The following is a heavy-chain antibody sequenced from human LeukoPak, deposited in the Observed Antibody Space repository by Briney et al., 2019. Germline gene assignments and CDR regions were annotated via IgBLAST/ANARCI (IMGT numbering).Heavy chain of an antibody. D-gene: IGHD3-10*01. J-gene: IGHJ4*02. CDR1: GFTFSSYA. CDR3: ARDFYYYGSGSYPPPY. Sequence: PGGSLRLSCAASGFTFSSYAMHWVRQAPGKGLEWVAVISYDGSNKYYADSVKGRFTISRDNSKNTLYLQMNCLRAEDTAVYYCARDFYYYGSGSYPPPYWGQGTLVTVSS. CDR2: ISYDGSNK. V-gene: IGHV3-30*04.